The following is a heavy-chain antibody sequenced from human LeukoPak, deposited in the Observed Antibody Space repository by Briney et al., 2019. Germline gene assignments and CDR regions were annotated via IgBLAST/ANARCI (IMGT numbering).Heavy chain of an antibody. J-gene: IGHJ4*02. CDR3: AKDPGLRLGELSLSPY. D-gene: IGHD3-16*02. CDR2: ISTSGVGT. CDR1: GFTFSSFA. V-gene: IGHV3-23*01. Sequence: GGSLRLSCAASGFTFSSFAMRWVRQAPGKGLEWISGISTSGVGTYSADSVKGRFTISRDNSKNTVYLQMNSLRAEDTAVYYCAKDPGLRLGELSLSPYWGQGTLVTVSS.